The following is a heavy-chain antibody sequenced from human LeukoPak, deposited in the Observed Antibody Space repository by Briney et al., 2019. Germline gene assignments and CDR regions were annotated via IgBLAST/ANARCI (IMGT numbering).Heavy chain of an antibody. Sequence: SVKVSCKASGGTFSSYAISWVRQAPGQGLEWMGGIIPIFGTANYAQKFQGRVTITTDESTSTAYMELSSLRSDDTAVYYCARDYGSGSYSVWFDPWGQGTLVTVSS. V-gene: IGHV1-69*05. J-gene: IGHJ5*02. CDR2: IIPIFGTA. CDR1: GGTFSSYA. D-gene: IGHD3-10*01. CDR3: ARDYGSGSYSVWFDP.